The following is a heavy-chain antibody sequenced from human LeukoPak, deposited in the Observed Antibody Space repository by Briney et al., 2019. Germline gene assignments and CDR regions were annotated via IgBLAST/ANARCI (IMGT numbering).Heavy chain of an antibody. J-gene: IGHJ4*02. CDR1: GFTFSSYSM. V-gene: IGHV4-4*02. CDR2: MYHSGNT. Sequence: TGGSLRLSCAASGFTFSSYSMNWVRQPPGKGLEWIGEMYHSGNTNYNPSLKSRATISVDKSNNQFSLRLSSVTAADTAVYYCARDVGARLPGYWGQGILVTVSS. D-gene: IGHD6-6*01. CDR3: ARDVGARLPGY.